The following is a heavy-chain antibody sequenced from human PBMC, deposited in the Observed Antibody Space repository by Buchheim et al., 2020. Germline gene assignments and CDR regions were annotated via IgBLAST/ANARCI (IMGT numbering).Heavy chain of an antibody. Sequence: QVQLVESGGGVVQPGRSLRLSCAASGFTFSSYGMHWVRQAPGKGLEWVAVISYDGSNKYYADSVKGRFTISRDNSKNTLHLQMNSLRAEDTAVYYCAKDLPGKDTVTTWSMCYWGQGNL. CDR1: GFTFSSYG. CDR3: AKDLPGKDTVTTWSMCY. J-gene: IGHJ4*02. V-gene: IGHV3-30*18. CDR2: ISYDGSNK. D-gene: IGHD4-17*01.